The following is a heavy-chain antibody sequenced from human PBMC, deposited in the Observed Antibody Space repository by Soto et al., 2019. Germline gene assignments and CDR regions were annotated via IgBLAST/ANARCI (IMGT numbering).Heavy chain of an antibody. CDR2: INPSGGST. CDR3: ARDETIVYYDSSGPDY. D-gene: IGHD3-22*01. CDR1: GYSYTSNY. J-gene: IGHJ4*02. Sequence: ASVKVSCAACGYSYTSNYMHWVRQAPGQGLEWMGIINPSGGSTSYAQKFQGRVTMTRDTSTSTVYMELSSLRSEDTAVYYCARDETIVYYDSSGPDYWGQGTLVTVSS. V-gene: IGHV1-46*01.